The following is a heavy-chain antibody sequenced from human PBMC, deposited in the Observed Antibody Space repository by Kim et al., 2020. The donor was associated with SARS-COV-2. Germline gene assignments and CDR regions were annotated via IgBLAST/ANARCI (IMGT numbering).Heavy chain of an antibody. CDR1: GFTFSSYE. Sequence: GGSLRLSCAASGFTFSSYEMNWVRQAPGKGLEWVSYISSSGSTIYYADSVKGRFTISRDNAKNSLYLQMNSLRAEDTAVYYCASEGSSSEVDSQHWGQGTLVTVSS. D-gene: IGHD6-6*01. J-gene: IGHJ1*01. CDR3: ASEGSSSEVDSQH. V-gene: IGHV3-48*03. CDR2: ISSSGSTI.